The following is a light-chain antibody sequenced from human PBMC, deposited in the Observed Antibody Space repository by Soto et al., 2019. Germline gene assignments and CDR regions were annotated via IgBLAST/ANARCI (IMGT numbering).Light chain of an antibody. CDR2: EVS. CDR1: QSLVDSA. Sequence: EIVLTQTPLSLSVTPGQPAAISCKSSQSLVDSAWYLQRPGQPPQVLISEVSKRFSGVSDRFSGSGSGTDCTLEISRVEAEDVGVYYCMQTVQLPYTYGQGTRLEIK. V-gene: IGKV2D-29*01. CDR3: MQTVQLPYT. J-gene: IGKJ2*01.